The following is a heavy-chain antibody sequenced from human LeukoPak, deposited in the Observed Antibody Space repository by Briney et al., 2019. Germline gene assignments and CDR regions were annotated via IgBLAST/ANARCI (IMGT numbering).Heavy chain of an antibody. Sequence: PGGSLRLSCAASGFTFSSYWVSWVRQAPGKGLEWVANIKQDGSEKYYVDSVKGRFTISRDNAKNSLYLQMNSLRAEDTAVYYCARDADSSGWFSHYYYYMDVWGKGTTVTVSS. J-gene: IGHJ6*03. V-gene: IGHV3-7*01. CDR1: GFTFSSYW. D-gene: IGHD6-19*01. CDR3: ARDADSSGWFSHYYYYMDV. CDR2: IKQDGSEK.